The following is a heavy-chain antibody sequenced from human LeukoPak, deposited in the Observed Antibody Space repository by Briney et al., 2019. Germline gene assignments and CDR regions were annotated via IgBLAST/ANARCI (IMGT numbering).Heavy chain of an antibody. J-gene: IGHJ5*02. CDR3: TRNFDYGDYL. CDR1: GFTFSSYW. CDR2: INPDGSVT. V-gene: IGHV3-74*01. Sequence: QPGGSLRLSCVASGFTFSSYWMHWVRQDPGKGLVWVSRINPDGSVTGYADSVKGRFTVSRDNAKSTLNLQMNSLRAEDTAIYYCTRNFDYGDYLWGQGTLVTVSS. D-gene: IGHD4-17*01.